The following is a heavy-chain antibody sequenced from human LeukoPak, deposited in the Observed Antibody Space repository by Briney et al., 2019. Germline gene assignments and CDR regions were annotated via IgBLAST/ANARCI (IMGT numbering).Heavy chain of an antibody. D-gene: IGHD3-22*01. CDR1: GGHISSSSYY. J-gene: IGHJ4*02. Sequence: SETLSLTCTVSGGHISSSSYYWGWIHQPPGKGLEWIGSIYYSGSTYYNPSLKSRVTISVDTSKNQFSLKLSSVTAADTAVYYCARRTMYDDSSAYYAIDYWGQGTLVTVSS. CDR2: IYYSGST. CDR3: ARRTMYDDSSAYYAIDY. V-gene: IGHV4-39*01.